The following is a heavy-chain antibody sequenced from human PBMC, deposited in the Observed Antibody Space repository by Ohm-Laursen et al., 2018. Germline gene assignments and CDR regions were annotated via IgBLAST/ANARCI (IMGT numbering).Heavy chain of an antibody. V-gene: IGHV3-23*01. D-gene: IGHD1-26*01. CDR1: GFTFSSYA. CDR2: ATGSGRST. Sequence: SLRLSCAASGFTFSSYAMSWVRQAPGKGLEWVSVATGSGRSTYYTDSVKGRFSISRDNSKNTLYLQMNSLRAEDTAMYYCARFRGAYYAFDIWGQGTMVTVSS. CDR3: ARFRGAYYAFDI. J-gene: IGHJ3*02.